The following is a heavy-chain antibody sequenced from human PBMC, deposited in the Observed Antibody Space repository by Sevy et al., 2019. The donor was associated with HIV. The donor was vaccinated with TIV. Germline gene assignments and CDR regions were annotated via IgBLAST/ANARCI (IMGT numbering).Heavy chain of an antibody. V-gene: IGHV3-30*18. CDR2: ISYDGSKK. D-gene: IGHD3-10*01. CDR1: GFTFSSYG. J-gene: IGHJ4*02. CDR3: AKEGLLWFGELLFSAGLDY. Sequence: GGSLRLSCAASGFTFSSYGMHWVRQAPGKGLEWVAVISYDGSKKYYADSVKGRFTISRDNSKNTLYLQMNSLRAEDTAVYYCAKEGLLWFGELLFSAGLDYWGQGTLVTVSS.